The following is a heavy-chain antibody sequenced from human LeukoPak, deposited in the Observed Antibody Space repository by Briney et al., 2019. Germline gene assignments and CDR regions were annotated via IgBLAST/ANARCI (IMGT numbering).Heavy chain of an antibody. CDR2: IYYSGST. Sequence: SETLSLTCTVSGGSISSYYWSWIRQPPGKGLEWIGYIYYSGSTNYNPSLKSRVTISVDTSKNQFSLKLSSVTAADTAVYYCLRGRYDGSGYYLSPDAFDIWGQGTMVTVSS. CDR3: LRGRYDGSGYYLSPDAFDI. J-gene: IGHJ3*02. CDR1: GGSISSYY. D-gene: IGHD3-22*01. V-gene: IGHV4-59*08.